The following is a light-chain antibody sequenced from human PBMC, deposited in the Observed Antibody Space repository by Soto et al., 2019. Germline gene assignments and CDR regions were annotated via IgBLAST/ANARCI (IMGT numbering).Light chain of an antibody. CDR3: TSYTSSSTLV. CDR2: GVN. Sequence: QSALTQPASVSGSPGESITISCTGTDNDIGGYNFVSWYRQHPGKAPKLMIFGVNDRPSGVSNRFSGSKSGNTASLTISGLQAEDEADYYCTSYTSSSTLVFGGGTKLTVL. J-gene: IGLJ3*02. V-gene: IGLV2-14*01. CDR1: DNDIGGYNF.